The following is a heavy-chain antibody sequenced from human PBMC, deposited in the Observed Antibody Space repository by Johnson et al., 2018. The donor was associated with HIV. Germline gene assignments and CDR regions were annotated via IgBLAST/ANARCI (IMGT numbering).Heavy chain of an antibody. J-gene: IGHJ3*02. CDR2: IYSGGST. CDR1: GFTVSSNY. V-gene: IGHV3-66*02. CDR3: ARDFVAFGECTAFDI. Sequence: VQLVESGGGLVQPGGSLRLSCAASGFTVSSNYMSWVRQAPGKGLEWVSVIYSGGSTYYADSVKGRFTISRDNSKNTLYLQMNSLRAEDTALYYCARDFVAFGECTAFDIWGQGTMVTVSS. D-gene: IGHD2-8*01.